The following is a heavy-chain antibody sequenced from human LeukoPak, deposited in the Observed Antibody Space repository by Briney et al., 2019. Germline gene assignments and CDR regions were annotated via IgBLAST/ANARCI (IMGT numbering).Heavy chain of an antibody. J-gene: IGHJ4*02. Sequence: SETLSLTCAVYGGSFSGQYWGWIRQPPGKGLEWIGEINHGGSISYNASLKSRVTISLDTSKNQFSLKLSSVTAADTAVYYCAGGDYHGSESYANYWGQGTLVTVS. V-gene: IGHV4-34*01. CDR2: INHGGSI. CDR3: AGGDYHGSESYANY. D-gene: IGHD3-10*01. CDR1: GGSFSGQY.